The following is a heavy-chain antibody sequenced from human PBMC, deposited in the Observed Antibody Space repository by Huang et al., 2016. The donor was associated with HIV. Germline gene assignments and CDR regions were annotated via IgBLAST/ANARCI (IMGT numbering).Heavy chain of an antibody. CDR3: ARECFYDLWSAFRRAVDAFDT. D-gene: IGHD3-3*01. J-gene: IGHJ3*02. V-gene: IGHV4-30-4*08. CDR2: IYYNGDT. CDR1: GGSISSGGYT. Sequence: QVQLHESGPGLVKPSQTLSLTCTVSGGSISSGGYTYNWIRQPPGKGLEGIGYIYYNGDTYYHPSLKSRVSISVDTSKNHVSLKLSSMTAADTAVYYCARECFYDLWSAFRRAVDAFDTWGQGTKVTVSS.